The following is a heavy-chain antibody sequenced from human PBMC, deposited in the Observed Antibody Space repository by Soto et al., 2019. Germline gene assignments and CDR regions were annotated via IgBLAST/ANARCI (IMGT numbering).Heavy chain of an antibody. V-gene: IGHV1-69*01. D-gene: IGHD3-10*01. CDR3: ARGGEAYKCGAVS. CDR2: LIPKLGPA. Sequence: QVQLVQSGAEVKEPGSSVKVSCKASGGGNLRDYRTTWVRRAPGQGLEWMGGLIPKLGPANYAQKFQGRVTISGKWTPNGVGRQLRILMPDDAAGYDGARGGEAYKCGAVSWGRGSPVTSPS. CDR1: GGGNLRDYR. J-gene: IGHJ4*02.